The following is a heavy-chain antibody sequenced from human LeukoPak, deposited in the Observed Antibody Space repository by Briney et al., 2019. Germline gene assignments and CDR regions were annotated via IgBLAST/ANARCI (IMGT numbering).Heavy chain of an antibody. D-gene: IGHD3-22*01. V-gene: IGHV3-74*01. CDR1: GFTFSSYW. Sequence: PGGSLRLSCAASGFTFSSYWMHWVRHDPGKGLVWVSRISSDESSTSYADSVKGRFTISRDNAKNTLYLQMNSLRAEDTALYYCARGDHHYHSSGYYGGTNFDYWGQGTLVTVSS. J-gene: IGHJ4*02. CDR3: ARGDHHYHSSGYYGGTNFDY. CDR2: ISSDESST.